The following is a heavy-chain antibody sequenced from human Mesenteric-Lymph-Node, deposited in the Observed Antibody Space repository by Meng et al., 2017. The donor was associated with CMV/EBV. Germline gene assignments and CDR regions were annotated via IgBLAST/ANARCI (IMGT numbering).Heavy chain of an antibody. CDR3: AKDRYSTSWDRNLPES. V-gene: IGHV3-21*04. CDR1: GFTFSSYS. Sequence: GESLKISCAASGFTFSSYSMNWVRQAPGKGLEWVSSISSSSSYIYYADSVKGRFTISRDNAKNSLFLQMDSLRGEDTAFYYCAKDRYSTSWDRNLPESWGQGTLVTVSS. CDR2: ISSSSSYI. J-gene: IGHJ5*02. D-gene: IGHD2-2*01.